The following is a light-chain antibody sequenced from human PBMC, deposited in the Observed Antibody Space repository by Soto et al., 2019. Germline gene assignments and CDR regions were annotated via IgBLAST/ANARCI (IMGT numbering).Light chain of an antibody. Sequence: QSVLTQPPSVSAAPGQKVTISCFGSSSNIGNNYVSWYQQLPGTAPKLLIYENNKRPSGIPDRFSGSKSGTSATLGITGLQTGDEADYYCGTWDSSLSAHVFATGTKV. CDR1: SSNIGNNY. J-gene: IGLJ1*01. V-gene: IGLV1-51*02. CDR3: GTWDSSLSAHV. CDR2: ENN.